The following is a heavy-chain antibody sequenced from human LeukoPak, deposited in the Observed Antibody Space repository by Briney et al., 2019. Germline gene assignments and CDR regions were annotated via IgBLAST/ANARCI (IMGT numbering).Heavy chain of an antibody. J-gene: IGHJ3*02. CDR1: GFVLNSYA. Sequence: GGSLRLSCAAPGFVLNSYAMSWVRQAPGKGLECVSTITGSGATTHYADSVKGRFTISRDNSKNTLFLQMDSLRAEDTAVYYCAKDRGRRAFDIWGQGTMVTVSS. D-gene: IGHD3-10*01. CDR2: ITGSGATT. CDR3: AKDRGRRAFDI. V-gene: IGHV3-23*01.